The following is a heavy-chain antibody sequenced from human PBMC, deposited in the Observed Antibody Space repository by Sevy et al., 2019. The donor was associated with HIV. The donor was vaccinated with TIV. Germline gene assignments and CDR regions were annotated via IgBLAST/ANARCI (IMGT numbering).Heavy chain of an antibody. V-gene: IGHV4-59*13. CDR1: GGSISSYY. J-gene: IGHJ4*02. Sequence: SETLSLTCTVSGGSISSYYWSWIRQPPGKGLEWVCYIYSSGSTNYNPSLKSRVTISVDTSKNQFSLKLSSVTVADTAVYYCARVGLARYFFDSWGQGNLVTVSS. CDR3: ARVGLARYFFDS. CDR2: IYSSGST.